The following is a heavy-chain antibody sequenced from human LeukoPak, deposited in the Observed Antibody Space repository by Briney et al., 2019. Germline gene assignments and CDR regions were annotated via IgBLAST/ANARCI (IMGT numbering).Heavy chain of an antibody. J-gene: IGHJ4*02. CDR2: ISSSSSYI. Sequence: NPGGSLRLSCAASGFTFSSYSMNWVRQAPGKGLEWVSSISSSSSYIYYADSVKGRFTISRDNAKNSLYLQMNSLRAEDTAVYYCAAGYCSSTSCYHPDYWGQGTLVTVSS. V-gene: IGHV3-21*01. D-gene: IGHD2-2*01. CDR1: GFTFSSYS. CDR3: AAGYCSSTSCYHPDY.